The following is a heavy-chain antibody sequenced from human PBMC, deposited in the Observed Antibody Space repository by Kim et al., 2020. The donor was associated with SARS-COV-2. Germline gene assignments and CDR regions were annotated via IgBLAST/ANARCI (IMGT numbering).Heavy chain of an antibody. D-gene: IGHD2-21*02. Sequence: TYYNPSPKSRVTISADTSQNQVSLTLRSATAADTAVYHCARRSDGGNSFDPWGQGTLVTVSS. V-gene: IGHV4-39*01. J-gene: IGHJ5*02. CDR2: T. CDR3: ARRSDGGNSFDP.